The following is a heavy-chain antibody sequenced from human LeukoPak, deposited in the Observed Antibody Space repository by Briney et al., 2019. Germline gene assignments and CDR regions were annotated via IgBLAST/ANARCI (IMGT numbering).Heavy chain of an antibody. CDR2: ISYDGSNK. D-gene: IGHD3-10*01. V-gene: IGHV3-30-3*01. CDR1: GFTFSSYA. J-gene: IGHJ4*02. CDR3: VNDYGSGSYTFDY. Sequence: GGSLRLSCAASGFTFSSYAMHWVRQAPGKGLERVAVISYDGSNKYYADSVKGRFTISRDNSKNTLYLQMNSLRAEDTAVYYCVNDYGSGSYTFDYWGQGTLVTVSS.